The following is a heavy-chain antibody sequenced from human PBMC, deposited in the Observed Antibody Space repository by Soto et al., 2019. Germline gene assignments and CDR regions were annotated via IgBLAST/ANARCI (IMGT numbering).Heavy chain of an antibody. D-gene: IGHD5-18*01. CDR2: MSYDGSRK. CDR1: GFIFGAYG. CDR3: VRDLYSYGYPDY. V-gene: IGHV3-30*03. Sequence: QVHLVESGGGVVQPGRSLRLSCAASGFIFGAYGMHWVRQAPGKGLEWVAIMSYDGSRKYYADSVKGRFTISRDNSKNMLSLEMNSLRAEDTAVYYCVRDLYSYGYPDYWGQGTLVTVSS. J-gene: IGHJ4*01.